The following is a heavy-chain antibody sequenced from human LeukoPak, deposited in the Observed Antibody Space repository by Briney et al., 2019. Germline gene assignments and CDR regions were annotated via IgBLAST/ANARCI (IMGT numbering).Heavy chain of an antibody. J-gene: IGHJ4*02. V-gene: IGHV3-48*01. CDR3: ARHLSGVTGYTYGRGIDY. CDR1: GFMFSAYR. D-gene: IGHD5-18*01. Sequence: GGSLRLSCAASGFMFSAYRMNWVRQVPGRGLEWISDISSTGSTIYYGESMKGRFTISRDNAKTSLYLQMNSLRAEDTAVYYCARHLSGVTGYTYGRGIDYWGQGTLVTVSS. CDR2: ISSTGSTI.